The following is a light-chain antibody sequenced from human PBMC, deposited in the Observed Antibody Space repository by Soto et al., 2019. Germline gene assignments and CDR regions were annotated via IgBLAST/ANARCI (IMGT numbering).Light chain of an antibody. J-gene: IGKJ2*01. CDR3: QQYHGLNT. CDR2: KAS. CDR1: QSISSW. V-gene: IGKV1-5*03. Sequence: DIQMTQSPSTLSASVGDRVTITCRASQSISSWLAWYQQKPGKAPKVLIYKASSLESGVPSRFSGSGSGTEFTLTISSLQPDDFATYYCQQYHGLNTFGQGTNVDIK.